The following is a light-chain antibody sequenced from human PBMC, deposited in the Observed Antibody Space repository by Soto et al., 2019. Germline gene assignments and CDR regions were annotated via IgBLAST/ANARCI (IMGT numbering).Light chain of an antibody. CDR3: QQRNVWPPVT. V-gene: IGKV3-11*01. J-gene: IGKJ5*01. CDR1: PSVTNF. CDR2: GAF. Sequence: PWERATLSCRASPSVTNFLAWYQQKPGQAPRLLIYGAFNRATGIPARFSGSGSGTDFTLTISSLEPEDSAVYYCQQRNVWPPVTFGQGTRLEIK.